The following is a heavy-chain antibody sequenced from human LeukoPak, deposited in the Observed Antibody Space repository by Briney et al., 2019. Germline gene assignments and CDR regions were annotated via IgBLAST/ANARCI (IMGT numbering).Heavy chain of an antibody. D-gene: IGHD2-15*01. CDR3: ARLYCSGGSCYKGAGDY. CDR1: GFTFSSYE. J-gene: IGHJ4*02. V-gene: IGHV3-48*03. CDR2: ISSSGSTI. Sequence: GGSLRLSCAASGFTFSSYEMNWVRQAPGKGLEWVSYISSSGSTIYYADSVKGRFTISRDNAKNSLYLQMNSLRAEDTAVYYCARLYCSGGSCYKGAGDYWGQGTLVTVSS.